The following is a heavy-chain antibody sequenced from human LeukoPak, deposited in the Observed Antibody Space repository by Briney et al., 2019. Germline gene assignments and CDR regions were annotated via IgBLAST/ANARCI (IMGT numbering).Heavy chain of an antibody. Sequence: PSETLSLTCAVYGGSFSGYYWSWIRQPPGKGLEWVGEINHSGSTNYNPSLKSRVTISVDTSKNKFSLKLSYVTAADRAVYYFARDQLVSDDFDIWGQGTMVTVSS. V-gene: IGHV4-34*01. CDR1: GGSFSGYY. D-gene: IGHD2-2*01. J-gene: IGHJ3*02. CDR3: ARDQLVSDDFDI. CDR2: INHSGST.